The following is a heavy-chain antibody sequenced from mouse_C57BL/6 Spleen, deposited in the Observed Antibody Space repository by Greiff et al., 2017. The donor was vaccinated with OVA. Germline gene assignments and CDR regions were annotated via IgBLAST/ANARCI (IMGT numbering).Heavy chain of an antibody. Sequence: EVKLQESGTVLARPGASVKMSCKTSGYTFTSYWMHWVKQRPGQGLEWIGAIYPGNSDTSYNQKFKGKAKLTAVTSSSTAYMELSSLTNEDSAVDYCTRGDYGKAYAMDYWGQGTSVTVSS. CDR1: GYTFTSYW. J-gene: IGHJ4*01. V-gene: IGHV1-5*01. CDR3: TRGDYGKAYAMDY. CDR2: IYPGNSDT. D-gene: IGHD1-1*02.